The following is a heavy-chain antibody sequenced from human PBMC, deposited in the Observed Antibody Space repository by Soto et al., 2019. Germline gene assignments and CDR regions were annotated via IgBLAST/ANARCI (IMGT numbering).Heavy chain of an antibody. CDR2: IYYSGST. CDR1: GGSISSYY. V-gene: IGHV4-59*01. CDR3: ASSGYSYGQNWFDP. Sequence: LSLTCTASGGSISSYYWSWIRQPPGKGLEWIGYIYYSGSTNYNPSLKSRVTISVDTSKNQFSLKLSSVTAADTAVYYCASSGYSYGQNWFDPWGQGTLVTVSS. D-gene: IGHD5-18*01. J-gene: IGHJ5*02.